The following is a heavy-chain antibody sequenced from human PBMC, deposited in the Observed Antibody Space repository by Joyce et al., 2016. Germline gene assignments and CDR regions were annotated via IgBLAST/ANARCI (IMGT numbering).Heavy chain of an antibody. D-gene: IGHD3-9*01. CDR1: GFTFSNYG. CDR3: AGGILTGYFDY. CDR2: ISYDGSNK. Sequence: QGQLVESGGGVVQPGRSLRFSCAASGFTFSNYGMNWVRQAPGKGLEWVAVISYDGSNKHYGDSVKGRFTISRDNSKNTLYLQMNSLRTEDTAVYFCAGGILTGYFDYWGQGTLVSVSS. V-gene: IGHV3-30*03. J-gene: IGHJ4*02.